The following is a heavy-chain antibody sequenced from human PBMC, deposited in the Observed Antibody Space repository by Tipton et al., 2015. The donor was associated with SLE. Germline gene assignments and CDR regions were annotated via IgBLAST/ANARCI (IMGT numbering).Heavy chain of an antibody. D-gene: IGHD2-8*02. Sequence: SLRLSCAASGFTFSVYEMNWVRQAPGKGLQWLSYISSSGSTIYYADSVKGRFTISRDNAKNSLFLQMNSLRAEDTAVYYCARGCDCTGGVCYSYYYYGLDVWGQGTTVTVSS. J-gene: IGHJ6*02. CDR3: ARGCDCTGGVCYSYYYYGLDV. CDR2: ISSSGSTI. V-gene: IGHV3-48*03. CDR1: GFTFSVYE.